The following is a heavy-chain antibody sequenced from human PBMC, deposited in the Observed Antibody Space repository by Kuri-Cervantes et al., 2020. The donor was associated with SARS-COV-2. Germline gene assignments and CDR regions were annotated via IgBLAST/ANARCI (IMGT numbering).Heavy chain of an antibody. V-gene: IGHV3-30*02. J-gene: IGHJ5*02. CDR3: AREDQEWNDNWFDP. Sequence: GESLKISCAASGFTFSSYGMHWVRQAPGKGLEWVAFVRYDGSNKYYADSVKGRFTISRDNSKNTLYLQMNSLGAEDTAVYYRAREDQEWNDNWFDPWGQGTLVTVSS. D-gene: IGHD1-1*01. CDR1: GFTFSSYG. CDR2: VRYDGSNK.